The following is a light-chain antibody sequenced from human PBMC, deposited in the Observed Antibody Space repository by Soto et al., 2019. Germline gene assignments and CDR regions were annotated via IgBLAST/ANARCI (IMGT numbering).Light chain of an antibody. CDR1: QGISNW. V-gene: IGKV1-12*01. CDR3: QQGNSFPRT. J-gene: IGKJ3*01. Sequence: DIQLTQSPSSVSASVGDRVTITCRARQGISNWLAWYQQRPGRAPKLLVYATSTLQTGVPPRFSGHGSGTNFTLTVSSLQPEDFATYYCQQGNSFPRTFGPGTKVDIK. CDR2: ATS.